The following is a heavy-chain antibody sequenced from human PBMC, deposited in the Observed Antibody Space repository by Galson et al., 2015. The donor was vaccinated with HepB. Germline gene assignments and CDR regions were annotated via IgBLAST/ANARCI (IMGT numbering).Heavy chain of an antibody. J-gene: IGHJ4*02. CDR1: GYTFTGYY. CDR2: INPNSGST. CDR3: ARVETGTSLDY. Sequence: SVKVSCKASGYTFTGYYMHWVRQAPGQGLEWMGWINPNSGSTNYAQKFQGRVTMTRDTSISTAYMELSRLRSDDTAVYYCARVETGTSLDYWGQGTLVTVSS. V-gene: IGHV1-2*02. D-gene: IGHD1-7*01.